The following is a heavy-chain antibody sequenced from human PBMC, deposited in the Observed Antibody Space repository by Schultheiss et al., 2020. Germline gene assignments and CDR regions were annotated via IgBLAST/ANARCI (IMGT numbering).Heavy chain of an antibody. D-gene: IGHD4-17*01. Sequence: GESLKISCAASGFTFSSYAMSWVRQAPGKGLEWVSAISGSGGSTYYADSVKGRFTISRDNSKNTLYLQMNSLRAEDTAVYYCAKDSDYGDSNNWFDPWGQGTLVTGSS. CDR3: AKDSDYGDSNNWFDP. CDR2: ISGSGGST. J-gene: IGHJ5*02. CDR1: GFTFSSYA. V-gene: IGHV3-23*01.